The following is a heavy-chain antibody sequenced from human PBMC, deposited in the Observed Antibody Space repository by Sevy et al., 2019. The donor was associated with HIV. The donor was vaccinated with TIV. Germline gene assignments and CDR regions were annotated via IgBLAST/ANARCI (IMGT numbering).Heavy chain of an antibody. Sequence: GGSLRLSCAASGFTFSSYAMSWVRQAPGKGLEWVSAISGSGGSTYYAYSVKGRFTISRDNSKNTLYLQMNGLRAEDTAVYYCAKPMVGGYSNHATTPEGYYYYMDVWGKGTTVTVSS. CDR3: AKPMVGGYSNHATTPEGYYYYMDV. V-gene: IGHV3-23*01. J-gene: IGHJ6*03. CDR1: GFTFSSYA. CDR2: ISGSGGST. D-gene: IGHD4-4*01.